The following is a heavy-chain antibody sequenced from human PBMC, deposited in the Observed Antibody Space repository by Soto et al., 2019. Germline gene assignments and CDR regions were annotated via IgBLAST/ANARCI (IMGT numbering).Heavy chain of an antibody. D-gene: IGHD2-15*01. CDR2: INHSGST. V-gene: IGHV4-34*01. J-gene: IGHJ3*02. CDR1: GGSFSGYY. Sequence: SETLSLTCAVYGGSFSGYYWSWIRQPPGKGLEWIGEINHSGSTNYNPSLKSRVTISVDTSKNQFSLKLSSVTAADTAVYYCARGRKPPRIVYPRFGLKGAFDIWGQGTMVTVSS. CDR3: ARGRKPPRIVYPRFGLKGAFDI.